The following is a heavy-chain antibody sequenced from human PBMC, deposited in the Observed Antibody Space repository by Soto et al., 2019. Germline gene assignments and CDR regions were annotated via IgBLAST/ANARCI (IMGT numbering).Heavy chain of an antibody. CDR1: GYSISTGFN. Sequence: KASETLSLTCAVSGYSISTGFNWAWIRQPPGKGLEWIGSIYHGGITYYNLSLKSRVTISSDASKNQIYLRLSSVTAADTARYYCARDWGTDFYQLDSWGQGTLVTVSS. J-gene: IGHJ4*02. D-gene: IGHD2-2*01. CDR2: IYHGGIT. V-gene: IGHV4-38-2*02. CDR3: ARDWGTDFYQLDS.